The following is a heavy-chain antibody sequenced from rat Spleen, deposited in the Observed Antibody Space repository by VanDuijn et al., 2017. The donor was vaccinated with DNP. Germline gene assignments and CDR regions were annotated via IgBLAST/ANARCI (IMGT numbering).Heavy chain of an antibody. CDR2: INYDGSST. D-gene: IGHD1-1*01. V-gene: IGHV5S10*01. J-gene: IGHJ3*01. CDR3: ASLLLPNWFTY. CDR1: GFTFSDYN. Sequence: EVQLVESGGGLVQPGRSLKLSCAASGFTFSDYNMAWVRQAPKKGLEWVASINYDGSSTSYRDSVKGRFTISRDNAESTLYLQVDSLRSEDTATYYCASLLLPNWFTYWGQGTLVTVSS.